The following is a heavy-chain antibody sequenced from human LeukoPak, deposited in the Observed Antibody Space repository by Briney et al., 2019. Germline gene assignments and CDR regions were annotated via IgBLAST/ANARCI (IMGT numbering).Heavy chain of an antibody. J-gene: IGHJ5*02. CDR1: GGTFSSYA. CDR2: ISAYNGNT. CDR3: ARGLLEIKTPFDP. V-gene: IGHV1-18*01. D-gene: IGHD3-3*01. Sequence: ASVKVSCKASGGTFSSYAISWVRQAPGQGLEWMGWISAYNGNTNYAQKLQGRVTMTTDTSTSTAYMELRSLRSDDTAVYYCARGLLEIKTPFDPWGQGTLVTVSS.